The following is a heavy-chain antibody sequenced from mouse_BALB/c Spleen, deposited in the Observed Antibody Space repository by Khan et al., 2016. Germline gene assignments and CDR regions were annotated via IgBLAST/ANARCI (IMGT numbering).Heavy chain of an antibody. V-gene: IGHV3-8*02. D-gene: IGHD2-14*01. CDR2: ISYSGNT. CDR1: GDSITSGY. Sequence: EVQLQESGPSLVKPSQTLSLTCSVTGDSITSGYWNWIRKSPGNKLEYMGYISYSGNTYYNPFLKSRISITRDTSKNQHSLQLISVTTEDTANYGCARTNRNDAWFAYWGQGTLVTVSA. J-gene: IGHJ3*01. CDR3: ARTNRNDAWFAY.